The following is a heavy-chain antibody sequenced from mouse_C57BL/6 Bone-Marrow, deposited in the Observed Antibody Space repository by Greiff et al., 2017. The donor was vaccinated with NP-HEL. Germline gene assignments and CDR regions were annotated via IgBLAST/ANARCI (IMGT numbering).Heavy chain of an antibody. Sequence: VQLVESGPGLVQPSQSLSITCTVSGFSLTSYGVHWVRQSPGKGLEWLGVIWRGGSTDYNAAFMSRLSITKDNSKSQVFFKMNSLQADDTAIYYCAKVIYYYPGRDAMDYWGQGTSVTVSS. J-gene: IGHJ4*01. D-gene: IGHD1-1*01. CDR2: IWRGGST. CDR1: GFSLTSYG. V-gene: IGHV2-5*01. CDR3: AKVIYYYPGRDAMDY.